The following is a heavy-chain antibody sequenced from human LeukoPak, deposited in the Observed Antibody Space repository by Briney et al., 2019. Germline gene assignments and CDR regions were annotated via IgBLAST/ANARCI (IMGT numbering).Heavy chain of an antibody. CDR3: ARGDSSGYFDAFDI. D-gene: IGHD3-22*01. CDR2: IYYSGST. J-gene: IGHJ3*02. Sequence: NTSETLSLTCTVSGGSISSSSYYWGWIRQPPGKGLEWIGSIYYSGSTYYNPSLKSRVTISVDTSKNQFSLKLSSVTAADTAVYYCARGDSSGYFDAFDIWGQGTMVTVSS. CDR1: GGSISSSSYY. V-gene: IGHV4-39*07.